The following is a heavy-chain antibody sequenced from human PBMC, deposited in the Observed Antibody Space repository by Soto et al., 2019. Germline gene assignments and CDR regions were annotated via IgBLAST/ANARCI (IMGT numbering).Heavy chain of an antibody. CDR3: ARSAGGSYPQYDY. Sequence: QVQLVESGGGVVQPGRSLRLSCAASGFTFSSYAMHWVRQATGTGLEWVAVISYDGRDKYYPDSVKGRFTISRDNSKNTLYLQMNSLRAEDTAVYYCARSAGGSYPQYDYWGQGTLVTVSS. CDR2: ISYDGRDK. J-gene: IGHJ4*02. D-gene: IGHD1-26*01. V-gene: IGHV3-30*04. CDR1: GFTFSSYA.